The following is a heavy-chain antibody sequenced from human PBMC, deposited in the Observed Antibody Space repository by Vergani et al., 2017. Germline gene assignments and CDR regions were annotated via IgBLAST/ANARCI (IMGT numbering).Heavy chain of an antibody. CDR2: IIPIFGTA. D-gene: IGHD6-13*01. CDR3: AGXRVIGAAAVYYFDY. CDR1: GGTFSSYA. V-gene: IGHV1-69*01. J-gene: IGHJ4*02. Sequence: QVQLVQSGAEVKKPGSSVKVSCKASGGTFSSYAISWVRQAPGQGLEWMGGIIPIFGTANYAQKFQCRVTITADESTSTAYMELSSLRSEDTAVDYCAGXRVIGAAAVYYFDYWGQGTLVTVSS.